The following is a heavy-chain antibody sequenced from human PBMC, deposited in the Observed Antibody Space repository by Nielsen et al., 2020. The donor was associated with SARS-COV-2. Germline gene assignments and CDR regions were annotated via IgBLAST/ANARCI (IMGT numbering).Heavy chain of an antibody. CDR3: AKDFWSSPNQVGPDY. J-gene: IGHJ4*02. CDR1: GFTFSDYG. CDR2: ISRDASDT. Sequence: GGSLRLSCAASGFTFSDYGIHWVRQAPGKGLEWMAIISRDASDTFYPDSVKGRFTVSRDKSKNTVYLQMNSLRPEDTAVYYCAKDFWSSPNQVGPDYWGQGTLVTVSS. V-gene: IGHV3-30*18. D-gene: IGHD3-3*01.